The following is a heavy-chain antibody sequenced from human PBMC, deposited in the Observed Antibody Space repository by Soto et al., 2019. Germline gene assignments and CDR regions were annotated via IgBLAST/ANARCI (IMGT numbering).Heavy chain of an antibody. Sequence: QVQLVESGGGVVQPGRSLRLSCAASGFTFSDYGMHWVRQAPGKGLEWVAVIWYDGSNKYYADFVKGRFTISRDNFKTTLYLQMNSLRAEDTAVYYCARDRAAGTTSLFDPWGQGTRVTVSS. V-gene: IGHV3-33*01. CDR1: GFTFSDYG. D-gene: IGHD1-7*01. CDR2: IWYDGSNK. J-gene: IGHJ5*02. CDR3: ARDRAAGTTSLFDP.